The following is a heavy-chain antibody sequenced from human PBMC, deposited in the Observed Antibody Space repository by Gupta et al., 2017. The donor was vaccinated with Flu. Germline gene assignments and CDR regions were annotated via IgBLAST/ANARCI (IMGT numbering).Heavy chain of an antibody. CDR1: YA. J-gene: IGHJ4*02. V-gene: IGHV3-23*01. Sequence: YAMSWVRQAPGKGLEWVSAISGSGASTYYADSVKGRFTISRDNSKNTVYLHVSSLTAEDTAVYYCYLRYFDLLALPYYFDYWGQGTLVTVSS. CDR2: ISGSGAST. CDR3: YLRYFDLLALPYYFDY. D-gene: IGHD3-9*01.